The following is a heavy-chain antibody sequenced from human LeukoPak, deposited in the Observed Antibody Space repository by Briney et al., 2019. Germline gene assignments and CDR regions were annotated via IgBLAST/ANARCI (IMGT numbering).Heavy chain of an antibody. J-gene: IGHJ5*02. Sequence: ASVKVSCKASGYTFTNFYIHWMRQAPGQGLEWMGWINPDNGVTDYAQKFQGRVTMTRDTSISTAYMELSRLRSDDTAVYYCARDGSSWYGGWFDPWGQGTLVTVSS. CDR2: INPDNGVT. CDR1: GYTFTNFY. V-gene: IGHV1-2*02. D-gene: IGHD6-13*01. CDR3: ARDGSSWYGGWFDP.